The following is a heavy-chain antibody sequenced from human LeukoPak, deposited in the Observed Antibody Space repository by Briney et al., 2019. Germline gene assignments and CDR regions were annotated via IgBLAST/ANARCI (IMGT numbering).Heavy chain of an antibody. V-gene: IGHV1-2*02. Sequence: ATVKVSCKASGYTFTSYDINWVRQATGQGLEWMGWINPNSGDTNYAQKFQGRVTMTSDTSISTGYMELSRLRSDDTAVYYCARDGQWGTDYWGQGTLVTVSS. CDR1: GYTFTSYD. CDR3: ARDGQWGTDY. D-gene: IGHD6-19*01. CDR2: INPNSGDT. J-gene: IGHJ4*02.